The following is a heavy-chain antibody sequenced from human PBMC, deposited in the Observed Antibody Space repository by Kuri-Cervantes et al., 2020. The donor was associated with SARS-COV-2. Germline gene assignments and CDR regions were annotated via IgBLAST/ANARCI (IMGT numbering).Heavy chain of an antibody. D-gene: IGHD1-26*01. CDR1: GFTFSSYS. CDR3: AKDIGSGGSYYPDY. J-gene: IGHJ4*02. V-gene: IGHV3-21*04. CDR2: ISISSSYI. Sequence: GESLKISCAASGFTFSSYSMNWVRQAPGRGLEWVSSISISSSYIYYADSVKGRFTTSRDNAKNSLYLQMNSLRTEDTALYYCAKDIGSGGSYYPDYWGQGTLVTVSS.